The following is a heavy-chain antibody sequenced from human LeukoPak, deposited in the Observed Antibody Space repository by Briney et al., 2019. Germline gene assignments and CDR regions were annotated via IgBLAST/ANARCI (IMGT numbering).Heavy chain of an antibody. D-gene: IGHD3-22*01. CDR1: GFTVSSNY. J-gene: IGHJ4*02. V-gene: IGHV3-53*01. CDR3: TRSVTYSSGHSD. Sequence: PGGSLRLSCAASGFTVSSNYMSWVRQAPGKGLEWVSVIYSDGTTYYADSVKGRFTISRDNSKNTLYLQMNSLRADDTAVYYCTRSVTYSSGHSDWGQGTLVTVSS. CDR2: IYSDGTT.